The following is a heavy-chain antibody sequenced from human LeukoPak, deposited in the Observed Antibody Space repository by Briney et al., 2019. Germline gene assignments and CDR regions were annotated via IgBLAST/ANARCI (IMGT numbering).Heavy chain of an antibody. J-gene: IGHJ4*02. D-gene: IGHD4-17*01. V-gene: IGHV4-39*02. CDR2: MYYSGGSGST. Sequence: SETLSLTCTVSGGSISSGRYFWGWIRQPPGKGLEWIGSMYYSGGSGSTYYTPSLKSRVTISVDTSKNHFSLKVNSMTAADTAMYYCVKYGDSAGAYWGQGTLVTVSS. CDR3: VKYGDSAGAY. CDR1: GGSISSGRYF.